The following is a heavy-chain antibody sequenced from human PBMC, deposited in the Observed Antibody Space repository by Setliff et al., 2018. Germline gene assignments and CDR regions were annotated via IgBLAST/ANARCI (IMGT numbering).Heavy chain of an antibody. Sequence: SGPTLVNPTQTLTLTCAFSGFSLPASGMCVTWIRQPPGKTLEWLARIDWDDAKYYSTSLKTRLTISKDTSKNQVVLTMTNMDPVDTATYYCARINMVRGVPPHLDYWGQGTLVTVSS. CDR1: GFSLPASGMC. D-gene: IGHD3-10*01. CDR3: ARINMVRGVPPHLDY. V-gene: IGHV2-70*11. J-gene: IGHJ4*02. CDR2: IDWDDAK.